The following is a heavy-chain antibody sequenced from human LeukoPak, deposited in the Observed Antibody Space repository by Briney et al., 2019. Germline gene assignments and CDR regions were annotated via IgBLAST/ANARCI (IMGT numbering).Heavy chain of an antibody. CDR2: TYYRSKWYN. CDR1: GDSVSSNTAS. CDR3: ARGTLYATSWNFDY. D-gene: IGHD2-2*01. J-gene: IGHJ4*02. V-gene: IGHV6-1*01. Sequence: SQTLSLTCAISGDSVSSNTASWNWIRQSPSRGLEWLGRTYYRSKWYNDYALSVKSRITLNPDTSKNQFSLQLNSVTPEDTAAYYCARGTLYATSWNFDYWGQGTLVTVSS.